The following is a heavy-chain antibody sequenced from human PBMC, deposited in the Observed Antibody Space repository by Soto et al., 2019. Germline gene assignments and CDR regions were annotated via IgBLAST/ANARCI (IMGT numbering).Heavy chain of an antibody. CDR3: AKGGLYTSSWYEGY. D-gene: IGHD6-13*01. CDR1: GFTFSSYA. Sequence: GGSLKLSCAASGFTFSSYAMSWVRQAPGKGLEWVSSISGSGDSTYNADSVKGRFAISRDNSKNTLYLQLNSLTADDTAVYYCAKGGLYTSSWYEGYWGQGTLVTVS. V-gene: IGHV3-23*01. J-gene: IGHJ4*02. CDR2: ISGSGDST.